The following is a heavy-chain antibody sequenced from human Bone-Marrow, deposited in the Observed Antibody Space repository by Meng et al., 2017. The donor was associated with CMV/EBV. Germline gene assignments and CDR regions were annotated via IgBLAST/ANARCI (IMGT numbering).Heavy chain of an antibody. CDR3: ARVGTWLASLNWFDP. Sequence: CAASGFTFSSYAMSWVRQAPGKGLEWVSAISGSGGSTYHADSVKGRFTISRDNSKNTLYLQMNSLRAEDTAVYYCARVGTWLASLNWFDPWGQGTLVTVS. CDR2: ISGSGGST. D-gene: IGHD3-22*01. V-gene: IGHV3-23*01. J-gene: IGHJ5*02. CDR1: GFTFSSYA.